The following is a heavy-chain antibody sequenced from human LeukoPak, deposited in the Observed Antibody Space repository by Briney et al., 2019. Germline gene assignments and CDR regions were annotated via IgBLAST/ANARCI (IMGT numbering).Heavy chain of an antibody. CDR3: AREDYGGNADFDY. CDR1: GYTFTGYY. J-gene: IGHJ4*02. V-gene: IGHV7-4-1*02. CDR2: INTNTGNP. D-gene: IGHD4-23*01. Sequence: ASVKVSCKASGYTFTGYYMHWVRQAPGQGLEWMGWINTNTGNPTYAQGFTGRFVFSLDTSVSTAYLQISSLKAEDTAVYYCAREDYGGNADFDYWGQGTLVTVSS.